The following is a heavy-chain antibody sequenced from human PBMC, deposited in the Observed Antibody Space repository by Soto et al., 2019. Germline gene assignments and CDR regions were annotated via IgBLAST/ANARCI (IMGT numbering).Heavy chain of an antibody. CDR3: ASGPDLGGYGFYYGMDV. CDR2: ISSSGSTI. V-gene: IGHV3-11*01. CDR1: GFTFSDYY. Sequence: PGGSLRLSCAASGFTFSDYYMSWIRQAPGKWLEWVSYISSSGSTIYYADSVKGRFTISRDNAKNSLYLQMNSLRAEDTAVYYCASGPDLGGYGFYYGMDVWGQGTTVTVSS. J-gene: IGHJ6*02. D-gene: IGHD5-12*01.